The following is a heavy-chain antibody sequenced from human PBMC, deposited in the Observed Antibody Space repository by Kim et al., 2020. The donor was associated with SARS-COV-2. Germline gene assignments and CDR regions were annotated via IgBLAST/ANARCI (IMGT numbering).Heavy chain of an antibody. V-gene: IGHV1-3*01. J-gene: IGHJ4*02. CDR3: ARHPPSIAARPFDY. CDR2: INAGNGNT. D-gene: IGHD6-6*01. CDR1: GYTFTSYA. Sequence: ASVKVSCKASGYTFTSYAMHWVRQAPGQRLEWMGWINAGNGNTKYSQKFQGRVTITRDTSASTAYMELSSLRSEDTAVYYCARHPPSIAARPFDYWGQGTLVTVSS.